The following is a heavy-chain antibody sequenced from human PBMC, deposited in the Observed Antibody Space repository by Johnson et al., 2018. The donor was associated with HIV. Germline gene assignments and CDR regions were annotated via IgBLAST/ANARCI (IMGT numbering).Heavy chain of an antibody. V-gene: IGHV3-7*01. J-gene: IGHJ3*01. CDR2: INQAGSEK. CDR3: VRDPDPLSGVAFDF. CDR1: GFTFSSYG. Sequence: VQLVESGGGVVQPGGSLRLSCAASGFTFSSYGMHWVRQAPGKGLEWVANINQAGSEKYYVDSVKGRFTISRDNAKNSLHLQMNSLRAEDTAVYYCVRDPDPLSGVAFDFWGQGTMVTVSS. D-gene: IGHD2-8*01.